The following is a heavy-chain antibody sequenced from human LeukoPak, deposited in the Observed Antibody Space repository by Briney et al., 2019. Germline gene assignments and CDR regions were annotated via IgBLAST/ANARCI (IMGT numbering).Heavy chain of an antibody. CDR2: INPNSGGT. CDR3: ARGPYYYDSSGYYSY. D-gene: IGHD3-22*01. Sequence: ASVKVSCKASGYTFTGYYMHRVRQAPGQGLEWMGWINPNSGGTNYAQKFQGWVIMTRDTSISTAYMELSRLRSDDTAVYYCARGPYYYDSSGYYSYWGQGTLVTVSS. J-gene: IGHJ4*02. CDR1: GYTFTGYY. V-gene: IGHV1-2*04.